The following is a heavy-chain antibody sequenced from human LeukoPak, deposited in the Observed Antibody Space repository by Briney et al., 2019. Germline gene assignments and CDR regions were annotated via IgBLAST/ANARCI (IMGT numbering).Heavy chain of an antibody. CDR3: ARVPRGGYSSI. CDR1: GDTFTGSY. J-gene: IGHJ3*02. D-gene: IGHD6-13*01. Sequence: ASVNVSCKASGDTFTGSYMHWVRQAPGQGLEWMGWINPNSGGTNYAQKFQGRVTMTRDTSISTAYMELSRLRSDDTAVYYCARVPRGGYSSIWGQGTMLTVSS. V-gene: IGHV1-2*02. CDR2: INPNSGGT.